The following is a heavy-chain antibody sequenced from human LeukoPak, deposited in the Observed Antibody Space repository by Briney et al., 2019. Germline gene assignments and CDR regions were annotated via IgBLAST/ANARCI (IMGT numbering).Heavy chain of an antibody. V-gene: IGHV4-30-4*01. CDR2: IYYSGTT. J-gene: IGHJ4*02. D-gene: IGHD3-3*01. CDR1: GGSISSGDYY. CDR3: ARIDPSLTN. Sequence: TSETLSLTCTVSGGSISSGDYYWSWIRQPPGKGLEWIGYIYYSGTTYYNPSLKSRVTISVDTSKNQFSLKLTSVTAADTAVYYCARIDPSLTNWGQGTLVTVSS.